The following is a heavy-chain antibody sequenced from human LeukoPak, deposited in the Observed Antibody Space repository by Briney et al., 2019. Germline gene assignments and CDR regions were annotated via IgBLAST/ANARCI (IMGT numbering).Heavy chain of an antibody. D-gene: IGHD2-2*02. CDR2: ISYDGSNK. CDR1: GFTFSSYG. CDR3: AKETKVPAAIGDYYYYYGMDV. J-gene: IGHJ6*02. Sequence: PGRSLRLSCAASGFTFSSYGMHWVRQAPGKGLEWVAVISYDGSNKYHADSVKGRFTISRDNSKNTLYLQMNSLRAEDTAVYYCAKETKVPAAIGDYYYYYGMDVWGQGTTVTVSS. V-gene: IGHV3-30*18.